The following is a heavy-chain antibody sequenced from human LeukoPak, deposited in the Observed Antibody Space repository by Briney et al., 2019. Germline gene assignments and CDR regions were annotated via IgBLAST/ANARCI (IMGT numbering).Heavy chain of an antibody. V-gene: IGHV4-39*07. CDR2: IYYSGST. J-gene: IGHJ4*02. CDR1: GGSISSSSYY. D-gene: IGHD3-10*01. Sequence: SETLSLTCTVSGGSISSSSYYWGWIRQPPGKGLEWIGSIYYSGSTYYNPSLKSRVTISVDTSKNQFSLKLSSVTAADTAVYYCARTSVWFGELHFDYWGQGTLVTVSS. CDR3: ARTSVWFGELHFDY.